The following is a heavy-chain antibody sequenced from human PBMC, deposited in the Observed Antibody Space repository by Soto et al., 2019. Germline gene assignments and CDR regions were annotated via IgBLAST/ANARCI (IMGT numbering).Heavy chain of an antibody. D-gene: IGHD3-16*01. CDR3: ARCLQDYYYGMDV. V-gene: IGHV4-59*01. J-gene: IGHJ6*02. CDR1: GGSISSYY. Sequence: PSETLSLTCTVSGGSISSYYWSWIRQPPGKGLEWIGYIYYSGSTNYNPSLKSRVTISVDTSKNQFSLKLSSVTAADTAVYYCARCLQDYYYGMDVWGQGTKVTVSS. CDR2: IYYSGST.